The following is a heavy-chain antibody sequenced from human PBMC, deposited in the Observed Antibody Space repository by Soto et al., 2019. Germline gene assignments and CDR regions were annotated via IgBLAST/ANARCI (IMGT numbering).Heavy chain of an antibody. CDR2: IIPIFGTA. Sequence: QVQLVQSGAEVKKPGSSVKVSCKASGGTFSSYAISWVRQAPGQGLEWMGGIIPIFGTANYAQKFQGRVTITADESTSTAYMELSSLRSEDTAVYYCARDNPTPYVLRFLQCLPHYYYRMDVWGQGTTVTVSS. J-gene: IGHJ6*02. V-gene: IGHV1-69*12. CDR1: GGTFSSYA. CDR3: ARDNPTPYVLRFLQCLPHYYYRMDV. D-gene: IGHD3-3*01.